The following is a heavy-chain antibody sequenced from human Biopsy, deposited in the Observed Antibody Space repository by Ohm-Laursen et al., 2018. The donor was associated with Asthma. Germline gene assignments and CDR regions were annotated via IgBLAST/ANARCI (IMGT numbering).Heavy chain of an antibody. Sequence: SLRLSCAASRFTYEMHWVRQAPGKGLEWVAVITFDGSTQHYGDSVKGRFTISRDNSKNMLFLQMNSLRAEDTAVYYCLRDTLGYYFDIWGQGTLVTVSS. CDR2: ITFDGSTQ. J-gene: IGHJ4*02. CDR3: LRDTLGYYFDI. D-gene: IGHD6-13*01. CDR1: RFTYE. V-gene: IGHV3-30-3*01.